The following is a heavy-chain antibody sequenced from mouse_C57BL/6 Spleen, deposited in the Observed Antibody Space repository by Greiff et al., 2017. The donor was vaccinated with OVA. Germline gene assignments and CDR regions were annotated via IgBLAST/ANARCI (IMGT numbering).Heavy chain of an antibody. J-gene: IGHJ2*01. V-gene: IGHV1-52*01. CDR2: IDPSDSET. Sequence: VQLKEPGAELVRPGSSVKLSCKASGYTFTSYWMHWVKQRPIQGLEWIGNIDPSDSETHYNQKFKDKATLTVDKSSSTAYMQLSSLTSEDSAVYYCARHYYGSSNYFDYWGQGTTLTVSS. CDR1: GYTFTSYW. CDR3: ARHYYGSSNYFDY. D-gene: IGHD1-1*01.